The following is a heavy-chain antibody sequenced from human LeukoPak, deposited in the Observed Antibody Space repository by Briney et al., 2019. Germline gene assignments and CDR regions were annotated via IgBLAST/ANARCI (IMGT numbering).Heavy chain of an antibody. J-gene: IGHJ4*02. CDR1: GGTFSSYA. Sequence: ASVKVSCKASGGTFSSYASSWVRQAPGQGLEWMGWINTNTGNPTYAQGFTGRFVFSLDTSVSTAYLQISSLKAEDTAVYYCASSPYDFWSGYSFDYWGQGTLVTVSS. D-gene: IGHD3-3*01. CDR2: INTNTGNP. CDR3: ASSPYDFWSGYSFDY. V-gene: IGHV7-4-1*02.